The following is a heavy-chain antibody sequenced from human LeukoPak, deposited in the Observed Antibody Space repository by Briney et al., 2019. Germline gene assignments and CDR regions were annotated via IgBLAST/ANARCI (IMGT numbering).Heavy chain of an antibody. J-gene: IGHJ4*02. D-gene: IGHD1-26*01. CDR3: ARAIEVGAMTPFDY. Sequence: SETLSLTCTVSGGSISRCYWSWIRQPPGKGLEWIGSIYHSGSTYYNPSLKSRVTISVDTSKNQFSLKLSSVTAADTAVYYCARAIEVGAMTPFDYWGQGTLVTVSS. CDR1: GGSISRCY. CDR2: IYHSGST. V-gene: IGHV4-39*07.